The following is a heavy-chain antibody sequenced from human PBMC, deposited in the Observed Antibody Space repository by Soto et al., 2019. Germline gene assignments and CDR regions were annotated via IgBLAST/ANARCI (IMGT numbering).Heavy chain of an antibody. Sequence: PGGSLRLSCASSGFTFISYSMNWVRQAPGKGLEWVSYISSSSSNIYYADSVKGRFTISRDNAKNSLYLQMNSLRDEDTDVYYCARGRNTYYYDSSGRDNWFDPWGQGTLVTVSS. CDR1: GFTFISYS. CDR2: ISSSSSNI. V-gene: IGHV3-48*02. D-gene: IGHD3-22*01. J-gene: IGHJ5*02. CDR3: ARGRNTYYYDSSGRDNWFDP.